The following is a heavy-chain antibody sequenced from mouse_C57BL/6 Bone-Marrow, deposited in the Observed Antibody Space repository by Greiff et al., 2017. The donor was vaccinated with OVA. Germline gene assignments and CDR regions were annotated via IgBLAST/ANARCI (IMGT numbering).Heavy chain of an antibody. Sequence: QVQLKQSGAELVRPGTSVKLSCKASGYTFTSYWMHWVKQRPGQGLEWIGVIDPSDSYTNYNQKFKGKATLTVDTSSSTAYMQLSSLTSEDSAVYYCARGGSKAAWAYWGQGTLVTVSA. D-gene: IGHD6-1*01. CDR2: IDPSDSYT. CDR3: ARGGSKAAWAY. J-gene: IGHJ3*01. V-gene: IGHV1-59*01. CDR1: GYTFTSYW.